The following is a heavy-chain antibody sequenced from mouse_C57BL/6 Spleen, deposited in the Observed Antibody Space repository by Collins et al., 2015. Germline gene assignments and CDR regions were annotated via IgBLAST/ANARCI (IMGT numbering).Heavy chain of an antibody. CDR1: GFSLSTSGMG. V-gene: IGHV8-12*01. CDR2: IYWDDDK. Sequence: QVTLKESGPGILQPSQTLSLACSFSGFSLSTSGMGVSWIRQPSGKGLEWLAHIYWDDDKRYNPSLKSRLTISKDTSGNQVFLKITSVDTADTATYYCARSYSPYWYFDVWGAGTTVTVSS. CDR3: ARSYSPYWYFDV. D-gene: IGHD2-12*01. J-gene: IGHJ1*01.